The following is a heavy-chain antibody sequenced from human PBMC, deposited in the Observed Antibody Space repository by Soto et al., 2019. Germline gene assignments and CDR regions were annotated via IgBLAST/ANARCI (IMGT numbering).Heavy chain of an antibody. Sequence: VLGGNIVNRGGRWSCKRQPPGKGLEWIGYIYHSGSTYYNPSLKSRVTISVDRSKNQFSLKLSSVTAADTAVYYCARTYDFWSGVDYWGQGTLVTVSS. CDR2: IYHSGST. J-gene: IGHJ4*02. D-gene: IGHD3-3*01. CDR3: ARTYDFWSGVDY. CDR1: GGNIVNRGGR. V-gene: IGHV4-30-2*01.